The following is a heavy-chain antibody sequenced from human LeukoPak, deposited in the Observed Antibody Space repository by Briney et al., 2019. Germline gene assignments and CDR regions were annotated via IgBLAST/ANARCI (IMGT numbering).Heavy chain of an antibody. CDR3: ARMDGSGSYYPNSYYYYGTDV. J-gene: IGHJ6*02. D-gene: IGHD3-10*01. CDR2: INPNSGGT. CDR1: GYTFTGYY. Sequence: ASVKVSCKASGYTFTGYYMHWVREAPGQGLEWMGWINPNSGGTNYEQKFQGWGTVTRDTPISTAYRELSRLRSDDTAVYYCARMDGSGSYYPNSYYYYGTDVWGQRTTVTVSS. V-gene: IGHV1-2*04.